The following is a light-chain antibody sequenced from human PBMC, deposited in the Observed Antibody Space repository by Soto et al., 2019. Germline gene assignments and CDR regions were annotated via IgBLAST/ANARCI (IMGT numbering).Light chain of an antibody. CDR3: QQNGRSPPWT. V-gene: IGKV3-11*01. Sequence: EIVLTQAPATLSLSPGERATLSCRASQSVSSYLAWYQQKPGQAPRLLIYDASNRATGIPARFSGSGSGTDFTLTISRLEPEDFAVYYCQQNGRSPPWTFGQGTKVDIK. CDR2: DAS. CDR1: QSVSSY. J-gene: IGKJ1*01.